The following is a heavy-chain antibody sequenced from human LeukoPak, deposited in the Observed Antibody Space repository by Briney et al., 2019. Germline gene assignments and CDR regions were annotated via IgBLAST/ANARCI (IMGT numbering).Heavy chain of an antibody. D-gene: IGHD7-27*01. J-gene: IGHJ3*02. CDR3: MPVRGLWGGGPGDRVFRASI. CDR1: GFTFSTYW. Sequence: GGSLSLSCVGSGFTFSTYWMNWVRQAPGKGLEWVANIKTDGSEKFYVGSVKGRFTIYRDHVNNALFLHMNRLRVAATAVYFCMPVRGLWGGGPGDRVFRASIRGQ. V-gene: IGHV3-7*01. CDR2: IKTDGSEK.